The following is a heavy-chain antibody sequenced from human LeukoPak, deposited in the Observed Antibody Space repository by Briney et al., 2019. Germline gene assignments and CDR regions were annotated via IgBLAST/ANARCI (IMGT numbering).Heavy chain of an antibody. V-gene: IGHV1-46*01. J-gene: IGHJ4*02. CDR3: ARDGRATRSLFY. Sequence: ASVKVSCKASGYTFTSYYMYWVRQAPGQGLEWMGIINPCGGSTSYAQKFQGRVTMTRDTSTSTVYMELSSLRSEDTAVYYCARDGRATRSLFYWGQGTLVTVSS. CDR2: INPCGGST. D-gene: IGHD1-26*01. CDR1: GYTFTSYY.